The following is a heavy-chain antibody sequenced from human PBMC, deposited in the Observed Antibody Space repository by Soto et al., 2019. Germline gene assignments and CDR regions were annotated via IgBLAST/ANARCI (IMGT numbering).Heavy chain of an antibody. J-gene: IGHJ3*02. Sequence: PSETLSLTCTVSGGSISSYYWSWIRQPPGKGLEWIGYIYYSGSTNYNPSLKSRVTISVDTSKNQFSLKLSSVTAADTAVCYCARASSGSYSDAFDIWGQGTMVTVSS. D-gene: IGHD1-26*01. CDR2: IYYSGST. CDR1: GGSISSYY. V-gene: IGHV4-59*01. CDR3: ARASSGSYSDAFDI.